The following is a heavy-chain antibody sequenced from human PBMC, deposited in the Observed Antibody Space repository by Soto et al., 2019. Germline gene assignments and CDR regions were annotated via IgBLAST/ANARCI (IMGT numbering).Heavy chain of an antibody. CDR1: GYTFTSYD. CDR3: AREQRLNSGSADGFDI. V-gene: IGHV1-8*01. Sequence: DSVKVSCKASGYTFTSYDINWVRQATGQGLEWMGWMNPNSGNTGYAQKFQGRVTMTRNTSISTAYMELSSLRSEDTAVYYCAREQRLNSGSADGFDIWRQGPTVTVS. CDR2: MNPNSGNT. D-gene: IGHD6-19*01. J-gene: IGHJ3*02.